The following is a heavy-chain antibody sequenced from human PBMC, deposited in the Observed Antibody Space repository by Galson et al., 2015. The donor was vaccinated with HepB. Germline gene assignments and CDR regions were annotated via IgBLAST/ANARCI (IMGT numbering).Heavy chain of an antibody. Sequence: SLRLSCAASGFTFSSYWMHWVRQAPGKGLVWVSRINSDASSTFYADSVKGRFTISRDNAKSTLYLQMNSLRAEDTAVYYCARDKLGIRFFDYWGQGTLVTVSS. CDR2: INSDASST. J-gene: IGHJ4*02. CDR3: ARDKLGIRFFDY. D-gene: IGHD7-27*01. V-gene: IGHV3-74*01. CDR1: GFTFSSYW.